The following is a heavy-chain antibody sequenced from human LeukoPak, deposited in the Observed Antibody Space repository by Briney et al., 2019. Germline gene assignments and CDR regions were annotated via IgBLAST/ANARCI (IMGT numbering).Heavy chain of an antibody. Sequence: ASVKVSCKASVGTFSSYAISWVRQAPGQGLEGMGGIIPIFGTANYAQKFQGRVTITADESTSTAYMELSSLRSEDTAVYYCARESGMATTQLSDWGQGTLVTVSS. J-gene: IGHJ4*02. V-gene: IGHV1-69*13. CDR1: VGTFSSYA. D-gene: IGHD5-24*01. CDR2: IIPIFGTA. CDR3: ARESGMATTQLSD.